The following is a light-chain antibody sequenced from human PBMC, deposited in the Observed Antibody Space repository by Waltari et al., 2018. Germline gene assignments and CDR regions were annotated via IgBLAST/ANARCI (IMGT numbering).Light chain of an antibody. Sequence: EIVLRKSPGTLSLSPGERAKTSCRASQGVSSRYLAWYQQKPGQAPRLLIYGASSRATGIPDRFSGSGSGTDFPLTISGLEPEDFAVYYCQQYGTSPYTFGQGTKVEIK. CDR3: QQYGTSPYT. CDR2: GAS. J-gene: IGKJ2*01. V-gene: IGKV3-20*01. CDR1: QGVSSRY.